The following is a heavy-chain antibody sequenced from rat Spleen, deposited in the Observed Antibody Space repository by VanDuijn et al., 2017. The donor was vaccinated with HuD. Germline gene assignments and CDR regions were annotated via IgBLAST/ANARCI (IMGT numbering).Heavy chain of an antibody. V-gene: IGHV2-13*01. CDR2: IWGNGSP. CDR3: ARDDPPYGYTSK. J-gene: IGHJ2*01. CDR1: GFSLSNYG. Sequence: QVQLKESGPGLVQPSQTLSLTCTVSGFSLSNYGVIWVRQPPGKGLEWMGVIWGNGSPNYNSALKSRLSISRDTSKSQVYLKMSSLKTEDTATFYCARDDPPYGYTSKWGQGVMVTVSS. D-gene: IGHD1-9*01.